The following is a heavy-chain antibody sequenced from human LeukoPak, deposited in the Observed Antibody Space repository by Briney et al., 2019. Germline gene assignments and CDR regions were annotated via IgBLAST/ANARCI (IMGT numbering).Heavy chain of an antibody. J-gene: IGHJ1*01. V-gene: IGHV3-23*01. CDR3: AKDRSPAQTEYFQH. D-gene: IGHD2-15*01. CDR2: ISGSGGST. Sequence: TGGSLRLSCAASGFTFSSYAMSWVRQAPGKGLEWVSAISGSGGSTYYADSVKGRFTISRDNSKNTLYLQMNSLRAEDTAVYYCAKDRSPAQTEYFQHWGQAPWSPSPQ. CDR1: GFTFSSYA.